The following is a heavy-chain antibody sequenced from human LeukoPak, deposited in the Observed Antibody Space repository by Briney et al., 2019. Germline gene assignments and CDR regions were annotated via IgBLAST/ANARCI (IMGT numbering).Heavy chain of an antibody. Sequence: GGSLGLSCAASGFTFSSYWMHWVRQAPGKGLLWVSRINSDGSSKWYADSVKGRFTISSDNAKNTLYLQMNSLRAEDTAVYYCARVYGSSSSDYWGQGTLVTVSS. D-gene: IGHD6-6*01. CDR3: ARVYGSSSSDY. V-gene: IGHV3-74*01. CDR2: INSDGSSK. J-gene: IGHJ4*02. CDR1: GFTFSSYW.